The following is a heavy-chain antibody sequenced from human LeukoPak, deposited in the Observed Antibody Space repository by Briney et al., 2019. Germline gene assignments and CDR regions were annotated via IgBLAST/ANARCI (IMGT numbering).Heavy chain of an antibody. Sequence: SETLSLTCAVSGYSISSGYYWGWIRQPPGKGLEWIGSIYHSGSTYYNPSLKSRVTISVDTSKNQFSLKLSSVTAADTAVYYCARVSSGWYPNFDYWGQGTLVTVSS. V-gene: IGHV4-38-2*01. CDR3: ARVSSGWYPNFDY. D-gene: IGHD6-19*01. CDR2: IYHSGST. J-gene: IGHJ4*02. CDR1: GYSISSGYY.